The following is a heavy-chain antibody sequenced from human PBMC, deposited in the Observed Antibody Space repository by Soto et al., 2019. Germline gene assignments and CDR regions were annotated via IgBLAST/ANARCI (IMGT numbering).Heavy chain of an antibody. CDR2: IIGSDGST. V-gene: IGHV3-23*01. CDR3: TKGAHLDY. Sequence: GGSLRLSCAASGFSFSTYDMSWVRQSPGKGLDWVSVIIGSDGSTYYANSVKGRFTISRDNSKNTLYLQMSGLRVDDTAVYYCTKGAHLDYWGPGTLVTVSS. CDR1: GFSFSTYD. J-gene: IGHJ4*02.